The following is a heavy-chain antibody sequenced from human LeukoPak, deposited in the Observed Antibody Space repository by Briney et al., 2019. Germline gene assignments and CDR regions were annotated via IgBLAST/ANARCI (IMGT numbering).Heavy chain of an antibody. J-gene: IGHJ3*02. D-gene: IGHD4-23*01. V-gene: IGHV4-34*01. CDR1: GGSFSGYF. CDR3: ARVTHAFDI. CDR2: INRSGST. Sequence: SETLSLTCAVYGGSFSGYFWSWIRQPPGKGLEWIGEINRSGSTNYNPSLKSRVTISVDTSKNQFSLKLSSVTAADTAVYYCARVTHAFDIWGQGTMVTVSS.